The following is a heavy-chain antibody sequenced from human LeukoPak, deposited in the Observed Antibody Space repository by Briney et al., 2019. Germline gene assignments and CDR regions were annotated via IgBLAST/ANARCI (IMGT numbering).Heavy chain of an antibody. CDR1: GASINSYY. CDR3: AKDWELGS. Sequence: WETLSLTCSVSGASINSYYWNWIRQPPGKGLEWIGNTYSSGSTNYNPSLKSRVTISLDTSKNQFSLKMSSVTAADTAVYYCAKDWELGSWGQGTLVTVSS. D-gene: IGHD1-26*01. J-gene: IGHJ5*02. CDR2: TYSSGST. V-gene: IGHV4-59*01.